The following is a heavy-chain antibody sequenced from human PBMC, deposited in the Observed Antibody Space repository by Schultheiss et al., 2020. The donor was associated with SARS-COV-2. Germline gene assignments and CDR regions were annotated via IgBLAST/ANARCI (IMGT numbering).Heavy chain of an antibody. Sequence: GGSLRLSCAASGFTFDDYAMHWVRQAPGKGLEWVSGISGSGGSTYYADSVKGRFTISRDNSKNTLYLQINSLRAEDTAVYYCARDRVPGDPLVYWGQGTLVTVSS. D-gene: IGHD2-21*02. J-gene: IGHJ4*02. CDR3: ARDRVPGDPLVY. V-gene: IGHV3-23*01. CDR2: ISGSGGST. CDR1: GFTFDDYA.